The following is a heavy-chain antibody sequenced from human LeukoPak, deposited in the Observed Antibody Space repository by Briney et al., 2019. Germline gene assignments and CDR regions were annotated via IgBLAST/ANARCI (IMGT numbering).Heavy chain of an antibody. CDR1: GGSFSGYY. Sequence: PSETLSLTCAVYGGSFSGYYWSWIRQPPGKGLEWIGEINHSGSTNYNPSLKSRVTISEDTSKNQFSLKLSSVTAADTAVYYCARGRNTAMVVFDYWGQGTLVTVSS. CDR3: ARGRNTAMVVFDY. V-gene: IGHV4-34*01. J-gene: IGHJ4*02. CDR2: INHSGST. D-gene: IGHD5-18*01.